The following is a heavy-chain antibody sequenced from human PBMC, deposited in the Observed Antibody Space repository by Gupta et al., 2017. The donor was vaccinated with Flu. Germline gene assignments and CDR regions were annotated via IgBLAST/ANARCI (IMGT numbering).Heavy chain of an antibody. J-gene: IGHJ6*02. Sequence: EVQLVQSGAEVKKPGESLKISCKGSGYSFTSYWIGWVRQMPGKGLEWMGIIYPGDSDTRYSPSLQGKVTISADKSISTAYLQGSSLKASDNAMYYCARHGITIFGVVTTYYYGMDVWGQGTTVTVSS. CDR2: IYPGDSDT. V-gene: IGHV5-51*01. CDR3: ARHGITIFGVVTTYYYGMDV. D-gene: IGHD3-3*01. CDR1: GYSFTSYW.